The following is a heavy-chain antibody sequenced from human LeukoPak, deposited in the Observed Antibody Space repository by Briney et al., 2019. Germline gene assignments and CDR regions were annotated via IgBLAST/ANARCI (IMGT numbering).Heavy chain of an antibody. CDR2: ISSGSTYM. V-gene: IGHV3-21*01. J-gene: IGHJ6*02. D-gene: IGHD3-10*01. CDR3: ARGSSRAASKRFGMDV. Sequence: GGSLRLSCAASGFTFSSYSMNWVRQAPGKGLEWVSSISSGSTYMYYADSVKGRFTISRDNAQNSMYLQMNSLRAEDTAVYYCARGSSRAASKRFGMDVWGQGTTVTVSS. CDR1: GFTFSSYS.